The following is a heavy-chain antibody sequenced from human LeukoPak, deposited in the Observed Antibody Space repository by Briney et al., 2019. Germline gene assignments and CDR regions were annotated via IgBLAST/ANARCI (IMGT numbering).Heavy chain of an antibody. CDR2: ISWNSGSI. J-gene: IGHJ4*02. CDR1: GFTFDDYA. CDR3: ARVNTGLDY. D-gene: IGHD7-27*01. Sequence: GGSLRLSCAASGFTFDDYAMHWVRRAPGKGLEWVSGISWNSGSIGYADSVKGRFTISRDNAKNSLYLQMNSLRAEDTALYYCARVNTGLDYWGQGTLVTVSS. V-gene: IGHV3-9*01.